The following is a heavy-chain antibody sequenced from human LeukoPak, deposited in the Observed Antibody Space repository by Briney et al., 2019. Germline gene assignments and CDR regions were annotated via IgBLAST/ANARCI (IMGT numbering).Heavy chain of an antibody. J-gene: IGHJ5*02. CDR3: AREVASSVDWFDP. V-gene: IGHV4-4*07. D-gene: IGHD6-19*01. CDR1: GGFFSSYY. CDR2: IYSSGST. Sequence: SETLSLTRTVSGGFFSSYYWTWIRQPAGKGLEWIGHIYSSGSTNYNPSLKSRVTISVDTSKNQFSLKLRSVTAADTAVYYCAREVASSVDWFDPWGQGTLVTVSS.